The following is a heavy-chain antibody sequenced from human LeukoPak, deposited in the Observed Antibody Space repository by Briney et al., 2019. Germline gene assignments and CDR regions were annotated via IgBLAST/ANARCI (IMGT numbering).Heavy chain of an antibody. CDR3: ARRRYYDGSGYLE. J-gene: IGHJ1*01. CDR1: GDSISRSDSY. Sequence: SETLSLTCSVSGDSISRSDSYWDWIRQPPGKGLQWIGTIYYSGRTYYCPSLNSRVTISVDTAITQFSLNLRTVTAADTAVYYCARRRYYDGSGYLEWGQGTLLSVSS. V-gene: IGHV4-39*01. D-gene: IGHD3-22*01. CDR2: IYYSGRT.